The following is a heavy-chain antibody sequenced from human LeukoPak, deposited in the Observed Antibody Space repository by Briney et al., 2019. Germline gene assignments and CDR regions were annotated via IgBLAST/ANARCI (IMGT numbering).Heavy chain of an antibody. CDR2: ISAYNGNT. D-gene: IGHD2-2*01. CDR1: GYTFTSYG. V-gene: IGHV1-18*04. CDR3: ARLGYCSSTSCRRFDP. J-gene: IGHJ5*02. Sequence: ASVKVSCKASGYTFTSYGISWVRQAPGQGLEWMGWISAYNGNTNYALKLQGRVTMTTDTSTSTAYMELRSLRSDDTAVYYCARLGYCSSTSCRRFDPWGQGTLVTVSS.